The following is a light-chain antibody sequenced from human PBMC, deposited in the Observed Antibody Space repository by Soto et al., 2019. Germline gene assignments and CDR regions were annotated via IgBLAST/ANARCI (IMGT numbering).Light chain of an antibody. Sequence: QSVLTQPAFVSGSPGQSTTISCTGTSSDVGGYHYVSWYQQLPGKAPKLMIYEVTKRPSGVSNRFSGSKSDNTASLTISGLQAEDEADYYCSAYTTRSAVFGTGTKVTVL. V-gene: IGLV2-14*01. J-gene: IGLJ1*01. CDR2: EVT. CDR3: SAYTTRSAV. CDR1: SSDVGGYHY.